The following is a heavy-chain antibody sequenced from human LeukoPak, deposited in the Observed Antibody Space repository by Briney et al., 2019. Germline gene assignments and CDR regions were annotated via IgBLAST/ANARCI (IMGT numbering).Heavy chain of an antibody. CDR3: ARAHFYDSSAFDY. J-gene: IGHJ4*02. CDR1: GFTFSSYE. V-gene: IGHV3-48*03. CDR2: ISSRGTSI. D-gene: IGHD3-22*01. Sequence: GGSLRLSCAASGFTFSSYEMNWVRQAPGKGPEWVSYISSRGTSIHHADSVKGRFTISRDNAKNSLYLQMNSLRAEDTAVYYCARAHFYDSSAFDYWGRGTLVTVSS.